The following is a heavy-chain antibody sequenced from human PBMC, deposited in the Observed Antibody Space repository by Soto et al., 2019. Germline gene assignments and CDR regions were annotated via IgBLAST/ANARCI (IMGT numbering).Heavy chain of an antibody. CDR1: GFSFSSYA. J-gene: IGHJ4*02. V-gene: IGHV3-30-3*01. D-gene: IGHD2-2*01. Sequence: AGGSLRLSCAASGFSFSSYAMHWVRQPPGKGLEWVAVISYDVSNKYYTDSVKGRFTIARDNSKNTLYLQMNSLRAEYTAISYFAIAEGIGIVRVPADCRRYSGQG. CDR2: ISYDVSNK. CDR3: AIAEGIGIVRVPADCRRY.